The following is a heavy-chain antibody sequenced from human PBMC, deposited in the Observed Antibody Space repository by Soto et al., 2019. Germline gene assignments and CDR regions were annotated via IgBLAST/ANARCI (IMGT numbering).Heavy chain of an antibody. J-gene: IGHJ4*02. D-gene: IGHD6-19*01. CDR3: ARDVEVAGVGATNF. Sequence: EVQLVESGGYLVQPGGSLRLSCAASGFTFSSYSMNWVRQAPGKGLEWISYIDRSSSSIFYADSVRGRFTISRDNARNSLFLQMHSLRVADTAVYYCARDVEVAGVGATNFWGQGTLVTVPS. CDR2: IDRSSSSI. V-gene: IGHV3-48*01. CDR1: GFTFSSYS.